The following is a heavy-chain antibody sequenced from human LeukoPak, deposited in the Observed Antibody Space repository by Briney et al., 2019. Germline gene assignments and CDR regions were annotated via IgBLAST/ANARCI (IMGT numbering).Heavy chain of an antibody. J-gene: IGHJ6*02. V-gene: IGHV3-23*01. D-gene: IGHD1-14*01. CDR2: IDNNGGST. CDR1: GFTFSSYA. CDR3: AKDLQGTRYYYYGMDV. Sequence: GGSLRLSCAASGFTFSSYAMNWVRQAPGKGLEWVSSIDNNGGSTYYADSVKGRFTTSRDNSKNTLFLQMNSLRAEDTAVYYCAKDLQGTRYYYYGMDVWGQGTTVTVSS.